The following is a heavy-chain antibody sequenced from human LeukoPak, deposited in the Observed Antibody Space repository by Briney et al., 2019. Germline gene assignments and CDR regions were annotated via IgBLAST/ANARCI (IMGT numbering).Heavy chain of an antibody. J-gene: IGHJ6*03. CDR2: IYTSGST. D-gene: IGHD6-19*01. CDR3: ARGDLIAVAGTFYYYMDV. CDR1: GGSISSGSYY. V-gene: IGHV4-61*02. Sequence: SQTLSLTCTVSGGSISSGSYYWSWIRQPAGKGLEWIGRIYTSGSTNYNPSLKSRVTISVDTSKNQFSLKLSSVTAADTAVYYCARGDLIAVAGTFYYYMDVWGKGTTVTVSS.